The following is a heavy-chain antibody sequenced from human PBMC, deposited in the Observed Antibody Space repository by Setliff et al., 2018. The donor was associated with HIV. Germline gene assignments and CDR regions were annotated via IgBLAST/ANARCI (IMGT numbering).Heavy chain of an antibody. D-gene: IGHD3-22*01. CDR1: GFTFSTFP. Sequence: PGGSLRLSCAASGFTFSTFPMHWLRQAPGKELEWVAVISSDGNDKYNADSVNGRFTISRDNSENTLYLQMNGLRSEDTAVYYCARVTSDSSGYYWGCYFDYWGQGTRVTVSS. CDR2: ISSDGNDK. V-gene: IGHV3-30*04. J-gene: IGHJ4*02. CDR3: ARVTSDSSGYYWGCYFDY.